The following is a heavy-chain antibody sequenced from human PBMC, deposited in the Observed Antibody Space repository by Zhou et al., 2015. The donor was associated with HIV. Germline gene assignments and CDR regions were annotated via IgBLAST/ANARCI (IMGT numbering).Heavy chain of an antibody. V-gene: IGHV1-69*06. D-gene: IGHD6-6*01. CDR3: ARDVRKNIAARPWYFDL. CDR1: GGTFNNYA. J-gene: IGHJ2*01. CDR2: IIPIFGPV. Sequence: QVQLVQSGAEAKKPGSSVKVSCKASGGTFNNYAISWVRQAPGQGLEWMGGIIPIFGPVNYAQKFQGRVTITADKSTSTAYMELSSLRSEDTAVYYCARDVRKNIAARPWYFDLWGRGTLVTVSS.